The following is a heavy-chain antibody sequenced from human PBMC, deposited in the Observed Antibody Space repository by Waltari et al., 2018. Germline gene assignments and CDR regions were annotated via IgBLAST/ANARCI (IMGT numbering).Heavy chain of an antibody. D-gene: IGHD3-10*01. Sequence: QVQLVQSGAEVKKPGSSVKVSCKASGGTFGSYAISWVRQAPGEGLEWMGGIIPIVGTAPHYAQKFQGSLPVTADESTATVYMSLSSLRSDDTAVYYCARRQLGRAFDPWGQGTLVSVSS. CDR1: GGTFGSYA. V-gene: IGHV1-69*12. J-gene: IGHJ5*02. CDR3: ARRQLGRAFDP. CDR2: IIPIVGTA.